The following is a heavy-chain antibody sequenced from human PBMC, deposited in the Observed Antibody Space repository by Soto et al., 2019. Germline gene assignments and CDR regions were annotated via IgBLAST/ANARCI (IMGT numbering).Heavy chain of an antibody. CDR1: GFTFSNYW. D-gene: IGHD6-19*01. J-gene: IGHJ4*02. CDR2: IKQDGSEK. Sequence: GGSLRLSCAASGFTFSNYWMSWVRQAPGKGLEWVANIKQDGSEKYYVDSVKGRFTISRDNAKNSLYLQMNNLRAEDTAVYYCARDRSGWSAGANFDYWGQGTLVTVSS. V-gene: IGHV3-7*03. CDR3: ARDRSGWSAGANFDY.